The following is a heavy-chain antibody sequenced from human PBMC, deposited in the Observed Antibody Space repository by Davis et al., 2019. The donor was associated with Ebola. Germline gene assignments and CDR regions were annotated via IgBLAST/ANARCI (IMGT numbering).Heavy chain of an antibody. J-gene: IGHJ6*04. CDR1: GFTVNSNF. D-gene: IGHD2-15*01. CDR3: AKKRHCSGGSCYLYYYYYGMDV. CDR2: MYSAGST. V-gene: IGHV3-66*01. Sequence: GESLKISCAVSGFTVNSNFMTWVRQAPGKGLEWLSVMYSAGSTFYADSVKARFTISRDSSKNTLYLQMNSLRAEDTAVYYCAKKRHCSGGSCYLYYYYYGMDVWGKGTTVTVSS.